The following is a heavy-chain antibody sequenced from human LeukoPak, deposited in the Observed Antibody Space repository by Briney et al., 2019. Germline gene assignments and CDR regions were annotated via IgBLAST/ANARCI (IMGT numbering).Heavy chain of an antibody. J-gene: IGHJ4*02. V-gene: IGHV1-3*01. Sequence: ASVKVSCKASGYTFTSYAMHWVRQAPGQRLEWMGWINAGNGNTKYSQKFQGRVTITRDTSPSTAYMELSSLRSEDTAVYYCARAATAGIFDYWGQGTLVTVSS. CDR3: ARAATAGIFDY. CDR1: GYTFTSYA. CDR2: INAGNGNT. D-gene: IGHD6-19*01.